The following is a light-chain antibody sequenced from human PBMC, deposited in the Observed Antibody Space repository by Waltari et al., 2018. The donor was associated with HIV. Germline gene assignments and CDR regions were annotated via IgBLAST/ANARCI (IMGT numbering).Light chain of an antibody. CDR2: GAS. Sequence: EIVLTQSPGTLSLSPGERATLSCRATQAVNNNYLAWYQQKPGQAPRLLIYGASSRATGIPDRFSGGGSGTDFTLTISRLEPEDFAVYFCQQYGSSPYTFGQGTKLESK. CDR1: QAVNNNY. CDR3: QQYGSSPYT. V-gene: IGKV3-20*01. J-gene: IGKJ2*01.